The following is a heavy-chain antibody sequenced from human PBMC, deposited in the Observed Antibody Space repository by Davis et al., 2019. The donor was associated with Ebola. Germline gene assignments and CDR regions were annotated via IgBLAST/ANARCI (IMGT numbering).Heavy chain of an antibody. D-gene: IGHD3-22*01. Sequence: MPSETLSLTCTVSGGSISSYYWSWIRQPPGKGLEWVGYIHYSGSPNYNPSHNGNTTYNPSLTSPVTISVATSKNQFSLKVSSVTAADTAMYYCAREGYYYDSSGYHRGGFDFWGQGTLVTVSS. CDR3: AREGYYYDSSGYHRGGFDF. J-gene: IGHJ4*02. CDR2: IHYSGSP. V-gene: IGHV4-59*01. CDR1: GGSISSYY.